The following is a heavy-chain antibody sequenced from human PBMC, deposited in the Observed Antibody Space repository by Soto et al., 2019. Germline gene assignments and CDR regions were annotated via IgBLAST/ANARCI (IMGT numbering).Heavy chain of an antibody. CDR1: GFSFRDHS. CDR2: IRGTTTI. Sequence: DVQLVESGGGLVQPGGSLRPSWAASGFSFRDHSMNWVRQAPGKGLEWISYIRGTTTISYADSVKGRFTISRDNAENSLYLQMNSLRDEDTAVYYCARDLSWAFDHWGQGALVTVSS. D-gene: IGHD6-13*01. CDR3: ARDLSWAFDH. J-gene: IGHJ4*02. V-gene: IGHV3-48*02.